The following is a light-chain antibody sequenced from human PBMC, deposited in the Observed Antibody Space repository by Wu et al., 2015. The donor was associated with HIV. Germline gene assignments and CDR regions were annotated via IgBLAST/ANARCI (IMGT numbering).Light chain of an antibody. Sequence: EIVLTQSPATLSVSPGGRAVLSCRASQSVSNNVAWYQQKPGQAPRLLIYDASTRATGIPVRFSGSGSGTQFTLIISSMQSEDFAIYYCQQYDNWPPTTFGQGTKVEVK. CDR1: QSVSNN. CDR3: QQYDNWPPTT. CDR2: DAS. V-gene: IGKV3-15*01. J-gene: IGKJ1*01.